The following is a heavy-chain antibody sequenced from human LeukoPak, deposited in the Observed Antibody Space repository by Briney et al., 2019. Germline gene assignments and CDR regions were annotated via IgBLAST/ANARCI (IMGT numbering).Heavy chain of an antibody. CDR2: ISTSGGTT. V-gene: IGHV3-23*01. D-gene: IGHD2-15*01. J-gene: IGHJ4*02. CDR3: AKRGYCSGGSCHDFDS. CDR1: GFTFSSYA. Sequence: EGSLRLSCAASGFTFSSYAMSWVRQAPGKGLEWVSAISTSGGTTNYADSVKGRFTISRDNSENTLYLQMNSLRAEDTAVYFCAKRGYCSGGSCHDFDSWGQGTLVTVSS.